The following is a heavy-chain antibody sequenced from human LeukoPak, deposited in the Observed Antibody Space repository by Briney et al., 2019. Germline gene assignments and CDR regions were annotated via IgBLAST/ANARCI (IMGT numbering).Heavy chain of an antibody. Sequence: ASEILSLTCAVYGGSFSGYYWSWIRQPPGKGLEWIGEINHSGSTNYNPSLKSRVTISVDTSKNQFSLKLSSVTAADTAVYYCARGARWLQFRTRWWFDPWGQGTLVTVSS. CDR1: GGSFSGYY. J-gene: IGHJ5*02. V-gene: IGHV4-34*01. CDR3: ARGARWLQFRTRWWFDP. CDR2: INHSGST. D-gene: IGHD5-24*01.